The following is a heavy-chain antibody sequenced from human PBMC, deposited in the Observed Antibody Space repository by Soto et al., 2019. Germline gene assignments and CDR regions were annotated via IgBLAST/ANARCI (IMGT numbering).Heavy chain of an antibody. CDR2: IIPIFGTA. Sequence: GASVKVSCKASGGTFSSYAISWVRQAPGQGLEWMGGIIPIFGTANYAQKFQGRVTITADESTSTAYMELSSLRSEDTAVYYCARVWYDYVFQRDSVRFDPWGQGTLVTVSS. J-gene: IGHJ5*02. V-gene: IGHV1-69*13. CDR3: ARVWYDYVFQRDSVRFDP. D-gene: IGHD3-16*01. CDR1: GGTFSSYA.